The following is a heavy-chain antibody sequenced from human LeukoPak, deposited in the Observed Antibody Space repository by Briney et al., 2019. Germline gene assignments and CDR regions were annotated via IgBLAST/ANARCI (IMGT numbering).Heavy chain of an antibody. CDR1: GFTFSSYG. Sequence: GGSLRLSCAASGFTFSSYGMHWVRQAPGKGLEWVAVIWYDGSNKYYADSVKGRFTISRDNSKNTLYLQMNSLRAEDTAVYYCARLSSSTNRAGYYYYGMDVWGQGTTVTVSS. D-gene: IGHD2-2*01. V-gene: IGHV3-33*01. J-gene: IGHJ6*02. CDR3: ARLSSSTNRAGYYYYGMDV. CDR2: IWYDGSNK.